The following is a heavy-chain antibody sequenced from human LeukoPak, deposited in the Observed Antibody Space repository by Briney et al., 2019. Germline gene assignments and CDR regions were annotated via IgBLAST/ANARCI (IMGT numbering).Heavy chain of an antibody. D-gene: IGHD6-6*01. CDR2: IRYDGSNK. CDR1: GFTFSSYG. J-gene: IGHJ3*02. V-gene: IGHV3-30*02. CDR3: ARVVAARPGAFDI. Sequence: PGGSLRLSCAASGFTFSSYGMHWVRQAPGKGLEWVAFIRYDGSNKYYADSVKGRFTISRDNSKNTLYLQMNSLRAEDTAVYYCARVVAARPGAFDIWGQGTMVTVSS.